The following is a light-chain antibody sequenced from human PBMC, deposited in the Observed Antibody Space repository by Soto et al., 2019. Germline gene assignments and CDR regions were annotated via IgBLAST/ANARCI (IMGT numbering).Light chain of an antibody. CDR3: QQYNSYPWT. CDR1: QTISSW. Sequence: DIQMTQSPSTLSGSVGGRVTITCRASQTISSWLAWYQQKPGKAPTLLIYDASSLESGVPSRFSGSGSGTEFTLTISSLQPDDFATYYCQQYNSYPWTFGQGTKVDNK. V-gene: IGKV1-5*01. J-gene: IGKJ1*01. CDR2: DAS.